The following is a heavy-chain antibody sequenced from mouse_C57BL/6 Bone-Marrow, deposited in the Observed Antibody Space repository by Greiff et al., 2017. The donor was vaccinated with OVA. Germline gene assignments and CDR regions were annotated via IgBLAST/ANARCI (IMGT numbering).Heavy chain of an antibody. Sequence: EVKVVESGGGLVQPKGSLKLSCAASGFSFNTYAMNWVRQAPGKGLEWVARIRSKSNNYATYYADSVKDRFTISRDDSESMLYLQMNNLKTEDTAMYYCVRQGWWYFDVWGTGTTVTVSS. CDR2: IRSKSNNYAT. CDR1: GFSFNTYA. CDR3: VRQGWWYFDV. V-gene: IGHV10-1*01. J-gene: IGHJ1*03. D-gene: IGHD3-3*01.